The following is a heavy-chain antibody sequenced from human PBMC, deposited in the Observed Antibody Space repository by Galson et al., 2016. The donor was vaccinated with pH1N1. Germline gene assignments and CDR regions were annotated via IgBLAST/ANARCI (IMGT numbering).Heavy chain of an antibody. D-gene: IGHD1-1*01. Sequence: SLRLSCAASGFTFSSWHMDWVRQAPGEGLEWISFITYTSATIYYADSVKGRFTVSRDNAKNSLYLQMNSLRAEDTAVYYCARPGNDDVDRRGAFDLWGQGTMVTVSP. J-gene: IGHJ3*01. CDR2: ITYTSATI. CDR3: ARPGNDDVDRRGAFDL. CDR1: GFTFSSWH. V-gene: IGHV3-48*04.